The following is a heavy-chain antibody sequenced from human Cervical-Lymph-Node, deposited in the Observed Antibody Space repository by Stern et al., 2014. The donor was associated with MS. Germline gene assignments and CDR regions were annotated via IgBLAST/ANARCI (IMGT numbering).Heavy chain of an antibody. D-gene: IGHD3-22*01. CDR3: ARDHFTTSLDV. CDR1: GGSINYY. J-gene: IGHJ6*02. V-gene: IGHV4-31*03. CDR2: IYYSGPT. Sequence: VQLVESGPGLVKPSQTLSLTCTVSGGSINYYWTWIRQHPGKGLEWIGHIYYSGPTHYNPSLKSRDSITVDTTQNLVSLRLSPVTAADTAVYYCARDHFTTSLDVWGHGTTVTVS.